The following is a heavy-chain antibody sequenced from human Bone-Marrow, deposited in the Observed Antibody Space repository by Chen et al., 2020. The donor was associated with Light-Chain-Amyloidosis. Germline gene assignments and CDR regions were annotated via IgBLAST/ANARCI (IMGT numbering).Heavy chain of an antibody. Sequence: EVQLAESGGGLLQRGGSLRLSCAASGFASSSYAMSRVRQAPGKGRGGSSTISGRCAGRGCGESVKCVPTLSRDNSRNAVFLEMYSLRAEDTAVYYGAVVMSHDDVLPDFPADAFSIWGEGTMVTVSS. J-gene: IGHJ3*02. CDR3: AVVMSHDDVLPDFPADAFSI. CDR2: ISGRCAGR. D-gene: IGHD3-9*01. CDR1: GFASSSYA. V-gene: IGHV3-23*04.